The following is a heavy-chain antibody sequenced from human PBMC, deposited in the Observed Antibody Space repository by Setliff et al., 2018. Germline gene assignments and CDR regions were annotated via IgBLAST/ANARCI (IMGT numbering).Heavy chain of an antibody. Sequence: PSETLSLTCTVSGGSVSSASHYWGWIRQAPGKGMEWIGSVYYSGYTYYNPSLRSRVSMSLDTSKRQVSLNLNSVTAADTGVYYCATRTFAVIPHSGLGLDYFYGMDVWGRGTTVTVSS. J-gene: IGHJ6*02. D-gene: IGHD2-21*01. CDR1: GGSVSSASHY. CDR3: ATRTFAVIPHSGLGLDYFYGMDV. V-gene: IGHV4-39*07. CDR2: VYYSGYT.